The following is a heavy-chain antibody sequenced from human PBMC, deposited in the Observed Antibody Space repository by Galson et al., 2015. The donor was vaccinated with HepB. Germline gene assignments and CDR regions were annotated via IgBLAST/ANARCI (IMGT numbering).Heavy chain of an antibody. V-gene: IGHV1-18*01. D-gene: IGHD3-22*01. CDR1: GYTFTSHG. CDR2: ISAYNGHT. J-gene: IGHJ5*02. Sequence: QSGAEVKKPGASVKVSCKASGYTFTSHGISWVRQAPGQGLEWMGWISAYNGHTNYAQKLQGRVTMTTDTSTSTAYMELRSLRSDDTAVYYCARASGAYHYDSSGYFNWFDPWGQGTLVTVSS. CDR3: ARASGAYHYDSSGYFNWFDP.